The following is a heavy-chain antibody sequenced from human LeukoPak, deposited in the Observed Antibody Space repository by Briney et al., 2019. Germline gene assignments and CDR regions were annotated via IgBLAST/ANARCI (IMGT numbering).Heavy chain of an antibody. CDR3: AGDAYYYGSGSYYPKDAFDI. CDR1: GFTFSNYA. J-gene: IGHJ3*02. V-gene: IGHV3-30*03. D-gene: IGHD3-10*01. CDR2: ISYDGNSQ. Sequence: PGGSLRLSCAASGFTFSNYAIHWVRQAPGRGLEWVAAISYDGNSQHYGAPVKGRFTISRDNAKNSLYLQMNSLRAEDTAVYYCAGDAYYYGSGSYYPKDAFDIWGQGTMVTVSS.